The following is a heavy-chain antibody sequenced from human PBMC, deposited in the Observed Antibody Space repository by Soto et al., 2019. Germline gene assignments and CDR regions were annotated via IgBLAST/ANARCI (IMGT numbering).Heavy chain of an antibody. CDR2: IRSKANSYAT. J-gene: IGHJ6*02. CDR3: SSHTEKPKQPVDV. D-gene: IGHD5-18*01. Sequence: GGSLRLSCAASGFTFSGSAMHWVRQASGKGLEWVGRIRSKANSYATEYAASVKGRFTISRDDSKNTAYLQINSLKTEDTAVYYFSSHTEKPKQPVDVWGQGTTVPVSS. V-gene: IGHV3-73*01. CDR1: GFTFSGSA.